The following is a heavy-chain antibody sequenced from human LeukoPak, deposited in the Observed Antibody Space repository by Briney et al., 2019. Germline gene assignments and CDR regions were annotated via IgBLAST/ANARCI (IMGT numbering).Heavy chain of an antibody. CDR2: IYYSGST. Sequence: NPSQTLSLTCTVSGGSISSGGYSWSWIRQHPGKGLEWIGYIYYSGSTYYNPSLKSRVTISVDTSKNQFSLKLSSVTAADTAVYYCARGGYYDFWSGYRRLLGMDVWGQGTTVTVSS. CDR1: GGSISSGGYS. CDR3: ARGGYYDFWSGYRRLLGMDV. J-gene: IGHJ6*02. V-gene: IGHV4-31*03. D-gene: IGHD3-3*01.